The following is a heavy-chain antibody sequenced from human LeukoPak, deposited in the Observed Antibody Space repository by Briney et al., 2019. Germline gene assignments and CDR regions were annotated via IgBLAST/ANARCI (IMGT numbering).Heavy chain of an antibody. Sequence: GGSLRLSCAAFGFTVSSNYMSWVRQAPGKGLEWVSVIYSGGSTYYADSVKGRFTISRDNSKNTLYLQMNSLRAEDTAVYYCARDRYSSGWAYNWFDPWGQGTLVTVSS. CDR2: IYSGGST. V-gene: IGHV3-53*01. J-gene: IGHJ5*02. D-gene: IGHD6-19*01. CDR3: ARDRYSSGWAYNWFDP. CDR1: GFTVSSNY.